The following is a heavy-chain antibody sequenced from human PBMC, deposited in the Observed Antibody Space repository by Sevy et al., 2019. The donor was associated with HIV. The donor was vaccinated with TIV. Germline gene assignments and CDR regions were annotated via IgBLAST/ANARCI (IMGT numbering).Heavy chain of an antibody. D-gene: IGHD3-10*01. CDR3: ARHSHGSGTYYVPFDS. Sequence: SETLSLTCTVSGYSITGGYLWGWIRQPPGKGLEWIGSVFHSGSTYYNPSLNSRVIISVDTSKNQFSLKLNSVTAADTAVYYCARHSHGSGTYYVPFDSWGQGTLVTVSS. V-gene: IGHV4-38-2*02. CDR1: GYSITGGYL. CDR2: VFHSGST. J-gene: IGHJ4*02.